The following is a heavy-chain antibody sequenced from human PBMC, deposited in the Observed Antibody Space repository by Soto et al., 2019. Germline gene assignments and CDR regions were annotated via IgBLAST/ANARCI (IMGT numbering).Heavy chain of an antibody. Sequence: SETLSLTCAVSGASIGSGGWWSWVRQPPEKGLEWIAEIFHDGNTNYSPSLKSRVTISVDKSQNQFSLNVYSVTAADTAVYYCARHEGWTGPDQWGQGTLVTV. V-gene: IGHV4-4*02. CDR1: GASIGSGGW. CDR2: IFHDGNT. CDR3: ARHEGWTGPDQ. J-gene: IGHJ5*02. D-gene: IGHD2-8*02.